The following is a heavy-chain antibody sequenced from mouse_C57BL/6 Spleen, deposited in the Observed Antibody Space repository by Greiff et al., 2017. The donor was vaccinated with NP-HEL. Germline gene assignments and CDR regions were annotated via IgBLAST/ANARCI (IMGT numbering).Heavy chain of an antibody. CDR2: INPNYGTT. J-gene: IGHJ4*01. CDR1: GYSFIDYN. V-gene: IGHV1-39*01. D-gene: IGHD2-4*01. Sequence: EVQLQQSGPELVKPGASVKISCKASGYSFIDYNMNWVKQSNGKSLEWIGAINPNYGTTSYTQKFKGKVTLTVDQSSSTAYMQLNSLTSEDSAVYYCARSLYYDYGGEAIDYWGQGTTVTVSS. CDR3: ARSLYYDYGGEAIDY.